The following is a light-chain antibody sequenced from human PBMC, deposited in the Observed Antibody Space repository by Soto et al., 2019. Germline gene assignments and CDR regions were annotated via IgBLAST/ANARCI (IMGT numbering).Light chain of an antibody. CDR3: QQYGGSTPYT. Sequence: EVVLTQSPGTLSLSPGERATLSCRASQSVSNNYLAWYQQKPGQSPKLLIFGSSDRATGIPDRFSGSGSGTDFTLTISSLEPEDFAVYYCQQYGGSTPYTFGQGTKLEIK. V-gene: IGKV3-20*01. J-gene: IGKJ2*01. CDR1: QSVSNNY. CDR2: GSS.